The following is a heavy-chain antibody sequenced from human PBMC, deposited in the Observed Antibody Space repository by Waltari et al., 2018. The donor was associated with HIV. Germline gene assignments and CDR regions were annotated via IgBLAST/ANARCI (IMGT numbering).Heavy chain of an antibody. CDR2: IDRSGST. D-gene: IGHD3-10*01. CDR1: DGSFSNYH. CDR3: ARGRVPFRAIRGLITRSAFY. V-gene: IGHV4-34*02. Sequence: QVQLQQWGAGLLKPSETLSLTCAFFDGSFSNYHWNLLRQVSGKGLEWIGEIDRSGSTNSNPSFKSRLTMSIDMSKTHFSLKLTSVTAADTAVYYCARGRVPFRAIRGLITRSAFYWGRGTPVTVAS. J-gene: IGHJ4*02.